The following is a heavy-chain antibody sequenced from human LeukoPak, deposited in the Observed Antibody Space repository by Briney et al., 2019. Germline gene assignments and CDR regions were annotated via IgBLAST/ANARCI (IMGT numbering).Heavy chain of an antibody. J-gene: IGHJ4*02. CDR3: ARDPPPARYYDSSGYLY. CDR1: GFTFTDYY. CDR2: ISSSGSTI. V-gene: IGHV3-11*01. Sequence: PGGSLRLSCAASGFTFTDYYMSWIRQGPGKGLEWVSYISSSGSTIYYADSVKGRFTISRDNAKNSLYLQMNSLRAEDTAVYYCARDPPPARYYDSSGYLYWGQGTLVTVSS. D-gene: IGHD3-22*01.